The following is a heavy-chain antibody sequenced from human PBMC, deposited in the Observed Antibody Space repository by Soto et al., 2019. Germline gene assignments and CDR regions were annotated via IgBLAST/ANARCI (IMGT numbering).Heavy chain of an antibody. CDR1: GFTFSSYA. Sequence: GESLKISCAASGFTFSSYAMSWVRQAPGKGLEWVSAISGSGGSTYYADSVKGRFTISRDNSKKTLYLQMNSLRAEDTAVYYCAKDHDWVPQNAFDIWGQGTMVTVSS. D-gene: IGHD3-9*01. V-gene: IGHV3-23*01. CDR2: ISGSGGST. J-gene: IGHJ3*02. CDR3: AKDHDWVPQNAFDI.